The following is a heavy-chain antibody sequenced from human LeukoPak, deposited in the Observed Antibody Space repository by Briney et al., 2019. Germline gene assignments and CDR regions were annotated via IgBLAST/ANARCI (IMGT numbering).Heavy chain of an antibody. D-gene: IGHD1-26*01. CDR3: ARYIPVGATKEDFDY. CDR1: GGSISSSSYY. V-gene: IGHV4-39*07. CDR2: IYYSGST. Sequence: SETLSLTCTVSGGSISSSSYYWGWIRQPPGKGLEWIGSIYYSGSTYYNPSLKSRVTISVDTSKNQFSLKLSSVTAADTAVYYCARYIPVGATKEDFDYWGQGTLVTVSS. J-gene: IGHJ4*02.